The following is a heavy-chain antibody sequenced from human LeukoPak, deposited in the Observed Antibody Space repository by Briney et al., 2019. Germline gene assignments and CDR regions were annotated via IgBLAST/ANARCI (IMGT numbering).Heavy chain of an antibody. CDR1: GFTFSSYA. D-gene: IGHD3-22*01. J-gene: IGHJ4*02. CDR2: ISGSGGST. Sequence: GGSLRLSCAASGFTFSSYAMSWVRQAPGKGLEWVSAISGSGGSTYYADSVKGRFTISRDNSKNTLYLQMNSLRAEDTAVYYCAIDLDSSGYYLDYWGQGTLVTVSS. CDR3: AIDLDSSGYYLDY. V-gene: IGHV3-23*01.